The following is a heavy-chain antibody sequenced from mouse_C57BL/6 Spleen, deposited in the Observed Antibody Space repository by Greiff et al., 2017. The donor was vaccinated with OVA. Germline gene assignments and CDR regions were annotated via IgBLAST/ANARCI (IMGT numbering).Heavy chain of an antibody. J-gene: IGHJ2*01. Sequence: VQLQQSGAELVRPGASVTLSCKASGYTFTDYEMHWVKQTPVHGLEWIGAIDPETGGTAYNQKFKGKAILTADKSSSTAYMELRSLTSEDSAVYYCTRERLGWLLGNYWGQGTTLTVSS. CDR1: GYTFTDYE. V-gene: IGHV1-15*01. CDR3: TRERLGWLLGNY. CDR2: IDPETGGT. D-gene: IGHD2-3*01.